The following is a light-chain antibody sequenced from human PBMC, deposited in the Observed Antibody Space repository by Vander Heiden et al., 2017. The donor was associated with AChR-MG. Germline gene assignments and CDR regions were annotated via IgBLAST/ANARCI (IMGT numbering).Light chain of an antibody. CDR2: EVT. J-gene: IGLJ3*02. Sequence: QAALTQPSSGSGAPRQAITILRTGTSSNVGGYNLVSWYQQHPGKAPKLVISEVTQRPSGVSSRFSGSKSGNTASLTISGLQSEDEADYYCCSYAGSTTRVFGGGTRLTVL. CDR1: SSNVGGYNL. V-gene: IGLV2-23*02. CDR3: CSYAGSTTRV.